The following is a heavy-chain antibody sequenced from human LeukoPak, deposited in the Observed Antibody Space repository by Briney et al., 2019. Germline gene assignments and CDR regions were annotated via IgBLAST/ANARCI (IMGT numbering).Heavy chain of an antibody. J-gene: IGHJ3*02. V-gene: IGHV3-23*01. CDR3: AKHSGSGGYLSNGAFGI. D-gene: IGHD2-15*01. CDR1: GFTFSNYA. Sequence: GGSLRLSCAASGFTFSNYAMTWVRQAPGKGLEWVASISGSGGSTYYADSVKGRFTISRDNSKNTLSLQMNSLRAEDTAVYYCAKHSGSGGYLSNGAFGIWGQGTMVTVS. CDR2: ISGSGGST.